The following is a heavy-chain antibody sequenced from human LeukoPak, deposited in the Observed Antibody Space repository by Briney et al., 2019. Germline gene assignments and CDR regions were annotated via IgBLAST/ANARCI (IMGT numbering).Heavy chain of an antibody. J-gene: IGHJ4*02. Sequence: SETLSLTCTVSGYSISSGYYWGWIRQPPGKGLEWIGSIYHSGSTYYNPSLKSRVTISVDTSKNQFSLKLSSVTAADTAVYYCAITYDFWSGLDYWGQGTLVTVSS. CDR1: GYSISSGYY. CDR2: IYHSGST. V-gene: IGHV4-38-2*02. D-gene: IGHD3-3*01. CDR3: AITYDFWSGLDY.